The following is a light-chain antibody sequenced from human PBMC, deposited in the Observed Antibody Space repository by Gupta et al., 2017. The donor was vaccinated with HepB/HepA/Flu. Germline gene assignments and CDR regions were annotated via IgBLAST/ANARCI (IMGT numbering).Light chain of an antibody. V-gene: IGLV2-11*01. CDR1: SSDVGGYNY. J-gene: IGLJ2*01. CDR2: DVS. CDR3: CSYSGSYTL. Sequence: QSALTQPRSVSGSPGQSVTISCTGTSSDVGGYNYVSWYQQHPGKAPKLMIYDVSKRPSEVPDRFSGSKSGNTASLTIAGLQAEDEADYYCCSYSGSYTLFGGGTKLTVL.